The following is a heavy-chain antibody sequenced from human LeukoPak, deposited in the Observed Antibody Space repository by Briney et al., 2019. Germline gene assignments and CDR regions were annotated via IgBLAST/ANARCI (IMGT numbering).Heavy chain of an antibody. Sequence: SETLSLTCAVSGYSISSRNWWGCIRQPPGKGLEWIGYIYYSGSTYYNPSLKSRVTMSVDTSKNQFSLKLSSVTAVDTAVYYCARNVGDSGSYAVAFDIWGQGTMVTVSS. CDR2: IYYSGST. V-gene: IGHV4-28*01. CDR3: ARNVGDSGSYAVAFDI. D-gene: IGHD1-26*01. J-gene: IGHJ3*02. CDR1: GYSISSRNW.